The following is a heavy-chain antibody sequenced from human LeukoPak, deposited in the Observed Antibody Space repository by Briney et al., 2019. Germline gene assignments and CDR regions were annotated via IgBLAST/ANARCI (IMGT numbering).Heavy chain of an antibody. CDR3: AKDISGSEGAFDY. CDR2: ISYDGSNK. D-gene: IGHD3-10*01. Sequence: GGSLRLSCAASGFTFSSYGMHWVRQAPGKGLEWVAVISYDGSNKYYADSVKGRFTISRDNSKNTLYLQMNSLRAEDTALYYCAKDISGSEGAFDYWGQGTLVTVSS. J-gene: IGHJ4*02. CDR1: GFTFSSYG. V-gene: IGHV3-30*18.